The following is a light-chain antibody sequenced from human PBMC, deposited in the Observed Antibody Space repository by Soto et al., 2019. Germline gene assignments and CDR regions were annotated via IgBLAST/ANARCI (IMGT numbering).Light chain of an antibody. CDR2: GAS. Sequence: EKVMTQSPATLSVSPGERATLSCRASQSVGSSLAWYQQKPGRAPRLLIYGASTRATGIPARFSSSGSWTEFTLTISNLQSEDFAFYYCQQYNGWPSFGPGTIVDIK. J-gene: IGKJ3*01. V-gene: IGKV3-15*01. CDR3: QQYNGWPS. CDR1: QSVGSS.